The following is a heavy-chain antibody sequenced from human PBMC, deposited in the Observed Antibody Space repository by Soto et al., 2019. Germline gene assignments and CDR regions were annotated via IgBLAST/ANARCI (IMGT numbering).Heavy chain of an antibody. CDR2: ISGSGGST. CDR3: ASSLTAHSNFGALPY. J-gene: IGHJ4*02. CDR1: GFTFSSYA. D-gene: IGHD4-4*01. Sequence: GGSLRLSCAASGFTFSSYAMSWVRQAPGKGLEWVSVISGSGGSTYYADSVKGRFTISRDNSKSTLYLQMNSLRAEDTAIYYCASSLTAHSNFGALPYWGQGTLVTVSS. V-gene: IGHV3-23*01.